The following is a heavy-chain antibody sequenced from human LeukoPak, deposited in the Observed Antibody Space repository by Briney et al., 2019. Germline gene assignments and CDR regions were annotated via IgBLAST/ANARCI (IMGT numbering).Heavy chain of an antibody. V-gene: IGHV1-2*02. D-gene: IGHD3-22*01. CDR3: ASLNYYDSSGYRRDY. J-gene: IGHJ4*02. CDR2: INPNSGGT. CDR1: GYTFTGYY. Sequence: ASVKVSCKASGYTFTGYYMHWVRQAPGQGLEWMGWINPNSGGTNYAQKFQGRVTMTRDTPISTAYMELSRLRSDDTAVYYCASLNYYDSSGYRRDYWGQGTLVTVSS.